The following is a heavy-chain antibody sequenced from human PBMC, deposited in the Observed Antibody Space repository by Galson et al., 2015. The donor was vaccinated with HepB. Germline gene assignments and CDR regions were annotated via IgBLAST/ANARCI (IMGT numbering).Heavy chain of an antibody. CDR1: GYTFTSYG. CDR3: ARDVPNWNYEELAFDI. J-gene: IGHJ3*02. CDR2: ISAYNGNT. D-gene: IGHD1-7*01. V-gene: IGHV1-18*04. Sequence: SVKVSCKASGYTFTSYGISWVRQAPGQGLEWMGWISAYNGNTNYAQKLQGRVTMTTDTSTSTAYMELRSLRSDDTAVYYCARDVPNWNYEELAFDIWGQGTMVTVSS.